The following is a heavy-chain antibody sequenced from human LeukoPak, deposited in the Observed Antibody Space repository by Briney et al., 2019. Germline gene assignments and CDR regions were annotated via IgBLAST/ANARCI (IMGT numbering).Heavy chain of an antibody. CDR2: CDPEEGET. CDR3: ATNSGSYFLY. J-gene: IGHJ4*02. CDR1: GYTLTELS. V-gene: IGHV1-24*01. Sequence: HWASVKVSCKVSGYTLTELSMDWVRQAPGKGLEWMGGCDPEEGETIYAQKFQGRVTMTEDTSTDTAYMELSSLRSEDTAVYYCATNSGSYFLYWGQGALVTVSS. D-gene: IGHD1-26*01.